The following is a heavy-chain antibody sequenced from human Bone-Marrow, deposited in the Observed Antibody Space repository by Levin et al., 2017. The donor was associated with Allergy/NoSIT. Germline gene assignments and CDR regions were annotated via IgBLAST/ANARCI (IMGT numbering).Heavy chain of an antibody. V-gene: IGHV3-48*01. CDR3: AREGSWSSTWLGEYWLDY. CDR2: IGGDNYTK. Sequence: GGSLRLSCAASGFTFSSYGIIWVRQAPGKGLEWVSYIGGDNYTKYYADSVKGRFTISRDNAKKSLYLQMNSLRGEDTAVYYCAREGSWSSTWLGEYWLDYWGQGNQVTVSS. J-gene: IGHJ4*02. D-gene: IGHD3-22*01. CDR1: GFTFSSYG.